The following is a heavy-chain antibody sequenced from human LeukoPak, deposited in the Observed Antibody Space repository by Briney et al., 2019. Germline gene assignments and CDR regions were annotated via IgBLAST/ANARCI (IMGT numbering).Heavy chain of an antibody. D-gene: IGHD6-6*01. Sequence: ASVKVSCKASGYTFTSYYMHWVRQAPGQGLEWMGIINPSGGSTSYAQKFQGRVTMTRDTSTSTVYMELSSLRSEDTAVYYCARDYGIAAQYNWFDPWGQGTLVTVSS. CDR2: INPSGGST. V-gene: IGHV1-46*01. CDR1: GYTFTSYY. J-gene: IGHJ5*02. CDR3: ARDYGIAAQYNWFDP.